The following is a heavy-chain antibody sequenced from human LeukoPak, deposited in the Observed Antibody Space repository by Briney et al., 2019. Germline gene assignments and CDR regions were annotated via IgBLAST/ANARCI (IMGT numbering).Heavy chain of an antibody. V-gene: IGHV4-34*01. J-gene: IGHJ5*02. CDR2: INHSGST. CDR1: GGSFSGYY. Sequence: SETLSLTCAVYGGSFSGYYWSWIRQPPGKGLEWIGEINHSGSTNYNPSLKSRVTISVDTSKNQFSLKLSSVTAADTAVYYCARGRSWFDPWGQGTLVTVSS. CDR3: ARGRSWFDP.